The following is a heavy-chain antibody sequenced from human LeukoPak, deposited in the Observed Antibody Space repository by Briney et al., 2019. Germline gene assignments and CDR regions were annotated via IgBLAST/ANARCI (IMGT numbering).Heavy chain of an antibody. CDR3: AKSHYDFWSGYYQTFDY. V-gene: IGHV3-30*18. CDR1: GFTFSSYG. D-gene: IGHD3-3*01. CDR2: ISYDGRNK. J-gene: IGHJ4*02. Sequence: PGGSLRLSCAASGFTFSSYGMQWVRQAPGKGLEWVAVISYDGRNKYYADSVKGRFTISRDNSKNTLYLQMNSLRAEDTAVYYCAKSHYDFWSGYYQTFDYWGQGTLVTVSS.